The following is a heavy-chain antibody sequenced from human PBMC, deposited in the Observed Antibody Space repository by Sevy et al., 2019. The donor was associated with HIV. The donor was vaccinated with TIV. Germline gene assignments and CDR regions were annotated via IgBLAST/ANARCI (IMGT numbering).Heavy chain of an antibody. CDR2: IWYDGINK. CDR3: ARWGNSSGIDY. CDR1: GFYFG. J-gene: IGHJ4*02. D-gene: IGHD3-22*01. V-gene: IGHV3-33*01. Sequence: GGSLRLSCTASGFYFGIHWVRQAPGKGLEWVALIWYDGINKDYADSVKGRFTISRDNSKNTVFLQMNSLRAEDTGMYYCARWGNSSGIDYWGQGTLVNVSS.